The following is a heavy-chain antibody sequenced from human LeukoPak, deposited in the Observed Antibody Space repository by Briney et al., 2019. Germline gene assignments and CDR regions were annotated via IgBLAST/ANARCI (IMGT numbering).Heavy chain of an antibody. CDR1: GYTFTSYA. J-gene: IGHJ4*02. D-gene: IGHD2-21*02. V-gene: IGHV1-3*01. CDR3: AKEGSDLRDPADY. CDR2: INAGNGNT. Sequence: ASVKVSCKASGYTFTSYAMHWVRQAPGQRLEWMGWINAGNGNTKYSQKFQGRVTITRDTSASTAYMELSSLRSEDTAVYYCAKEGSDLRDPADYWGQGTLVTVSS.